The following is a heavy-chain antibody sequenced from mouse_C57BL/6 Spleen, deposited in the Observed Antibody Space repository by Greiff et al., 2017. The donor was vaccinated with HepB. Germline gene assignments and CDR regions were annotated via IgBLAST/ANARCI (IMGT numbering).Heavy chain of an antibody. J-gene: IGHJ1*03. CDR2: INPNNGGT. V-gene: IGHV1-18*01. Sequence: VQLKQSGPELVKPGASVKIPCKASGYTFTDYNMDWVKQSHGKSLEWIGDINPNNGGTIYNQKFKGKATLTVDKSSSTAYMELRSLTSEDTAVYYCAREAGAVVATLNWYFDVWGTGTTVTVSS. CDR1: GYTFTDYN. D-gene: IGHD1-1*01. CDR3: AREAGAVVATLNWYFDV.